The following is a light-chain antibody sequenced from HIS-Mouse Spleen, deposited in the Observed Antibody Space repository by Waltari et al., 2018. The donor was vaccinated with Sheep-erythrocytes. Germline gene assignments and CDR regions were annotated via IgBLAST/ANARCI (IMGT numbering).Light chain of an antibody. V-gene: IGLV3-19*01. Sequence: SSELTQDPAVSVALGQTVRITCQGDSLRSYYASRFLQKPGQAPVLVIYGKNNRPSGIPDRFSGSSSGNTASLTITGAQAEDEADFYCNSRDSSGNHLGVVFGGGTKLTVL. CDR3: NSRDSSGNHLGVV. J-gene: IGLJ2*01. CDR2: GKN. CDR1: SLRSYY.